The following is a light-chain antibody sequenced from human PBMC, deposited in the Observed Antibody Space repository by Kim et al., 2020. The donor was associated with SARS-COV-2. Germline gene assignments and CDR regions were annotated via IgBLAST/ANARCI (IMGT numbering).Light chain of an antibody. CDR2: GAS. CDR3: QQYGSTPQT. J-gene: IGKJ1*01. CDR1: LSLCTAS. V-gene: IGKV3-20*01. Sequence: SPAGRAPPSCRASLSLCTASFASYLRTPVQAPPLLIYGASRRAPGIPDRFSGSVSVTHFTLTISTLGPEDFAVYYCQQYGSTPQTFGQGTKMEI.